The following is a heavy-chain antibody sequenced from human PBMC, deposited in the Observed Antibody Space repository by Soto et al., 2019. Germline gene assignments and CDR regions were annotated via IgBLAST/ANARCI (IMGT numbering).Heavy chain of an antibody. Sequence: EVQLLESGGGLVQPGGSLRLSCSASGFTFSSHDMIWVRQARGKGLEWVSGVSGGGITSYADSEKGRFTISRDKSRNTLYLQMNSLRVEDTAVYYCVKGFWGDYWGQGTLVTVSS. D-gene: IGHD3-16*01. CDR2: VSGGGIT. CDR3: VKGFWGDY. CDR1: GFTFSSHD. V-gene: IGHV3-23*01. J-gene: IGHJ4*02.